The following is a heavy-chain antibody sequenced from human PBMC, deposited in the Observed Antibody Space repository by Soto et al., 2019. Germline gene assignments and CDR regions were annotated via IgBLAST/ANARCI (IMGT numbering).Heavy chain of an antibody. CDR2: IYYSGST. D-gene: IGHD3-10*01. Sequence: SETLSLTCAVSGGSISSCGYSWSWIRQPPGKGLEWIGSIYYSGSTYYNPSLKSRVTISVDTSKNQFSLKLSSVTAADTAVYYCARVGSGSPGKDYGMDVWGQGTTVTVSS. CDR3: ARVGSGSPGKDYGMDV. CDR1: GGSISSCGYS. V-gene: IGHV4-39*01. J-gene: IGHJ6*02.